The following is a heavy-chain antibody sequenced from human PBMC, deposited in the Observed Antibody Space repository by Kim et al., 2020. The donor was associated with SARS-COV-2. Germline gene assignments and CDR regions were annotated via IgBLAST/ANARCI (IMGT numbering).Heavy chain of an antibody. Sequence: GGSLRLSCAASGFIFTTSAMNWVRQAPGKGLEWVSSISGSGGKTYYADSVKGRFIMSRDNSQNTVHLQMNSLRPEDTAVYYCARHPTVFGVVMGSGQYFDYWGQGTLVTVSS. J-gene: IGHJ4*02. V-gene: IGHV3-23*01. CDR3: ARHPTVFGVVMGSGQYFDY. CDR2: ISGSGGKT. CDR1: GFIFTTSA. D-gene: IGHD3-3*01.